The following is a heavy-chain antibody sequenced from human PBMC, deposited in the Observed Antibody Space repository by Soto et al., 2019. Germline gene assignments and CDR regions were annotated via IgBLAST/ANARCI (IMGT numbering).Heavy chain of an antibody. Sequence: QLQLQESGSGLVKPSQTLSLTCAVSDGSISSGGYSWSWIRQPPGKGLEWIGYIYHSGSTYYNPSLKSRVTISVDRSKNQFSLKLSSVTAADTAVYYCAREWYYYDSSGYYGYFDYWGQGTLVTVSS. CDR2: IYHSGST. J-gene: IGHJ4*02. D-gene: IGHD3-22*01. V-gene: IGHV4-30-2*01. CDR3: AREWYYYDSSGYYGYFDY. CDR1: DGSISSGGYS.